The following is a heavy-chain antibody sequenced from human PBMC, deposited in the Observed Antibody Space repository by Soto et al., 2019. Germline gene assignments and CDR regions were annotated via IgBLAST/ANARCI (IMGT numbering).Heavy chain of an antibody. V-gene: IGHV1-8*01. Sequence: GASVKVSCKASGYTFTDFDINWVRQATGQGLEWMGWLNPNNGDTGYVQKFQGRVTMTRNTSINTAYMELSSLRSEDTAVYYCARGRRSGAFGGLRPCGPAALVTVSS. J-gene: IGHJ5*02. CDR2: LNPNNGDT. D-gene: IGHD3-10*01. CDR3: ARGRRSGAFGGLRP. CDR1: GYTFTDFD.